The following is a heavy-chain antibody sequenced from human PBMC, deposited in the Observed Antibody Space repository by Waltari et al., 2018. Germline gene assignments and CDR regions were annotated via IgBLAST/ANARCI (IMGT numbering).Heavy chain of an antibody. V-gene: IGHV3-30-3*01. CDR1: GFTVLSYP. CDR3: ARDEVVVAASYFDY. D-gene: IGHD2-15*01. J-gene: IGHJ4*02. Sequence: QVRLVGSGGGLVQPGRSLRPPLDAYGFTVLSYPIHLVRHAPGKGLEWVAVISDDGSNKYYADSVKGRFTISRDNSKNTLYLQMNSLRADDTAVYYCARDEVVVAASYFDYWGQGTLVTVSS. CDR2: ISDDGSNK.